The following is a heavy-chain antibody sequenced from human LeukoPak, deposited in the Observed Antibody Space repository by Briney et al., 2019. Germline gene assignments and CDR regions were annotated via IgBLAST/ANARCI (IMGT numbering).Heavy chain of an antibody. V-gene: IGHV3-30*04. CDR2: ISYDGSNK. J-gene: IGHJ3*02. D-gene: IGHD1-26*01. Sequence: GGSLRLSCAASGFTFSSYAMHWVRQAPGKGLEWVAVISYDGSNKYYADYVKGRFTISRDNSKNTLYLQINSLRAEDTAVYYCARERWELPNDAFDIWGQGTMVTVSS. CDR3: ARERWELPNDAFDI. CDR1: GFTFSSYA.